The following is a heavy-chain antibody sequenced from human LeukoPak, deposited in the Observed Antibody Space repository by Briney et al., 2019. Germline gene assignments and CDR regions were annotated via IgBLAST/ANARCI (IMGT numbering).Heavy chain of an antibody. V-gene: IGHV4-39*07. CDR3: ARRWIVVVPAAPAPSNWFDP. CDR1: GGSISSSSYY. J-gene: IGHJ5*02. CDR2: INHSGST. Sequence: SETLSLTCTVSGGSISSSSYYWSWIRQPPGKGLEWIGEINHSGSTNYNPSLKSRVTISVDTSKNQFSLKLSSVTAADTAVYYCARRWIVVVPAAPAPSNWFDPWGQGTLVTVSS. D-gene: IGHD2-2*01.